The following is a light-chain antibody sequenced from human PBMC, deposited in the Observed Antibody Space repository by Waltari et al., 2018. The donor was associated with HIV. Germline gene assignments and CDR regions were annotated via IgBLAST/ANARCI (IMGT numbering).Light chain of an antibody. J-gene: IGLJ2*01. CDR1: SSNIGAGYE. CDR3: QSFDRSLSAWV. V-gene: IGLV1-40*01. Sequence: QSVLTQPPSVSGAPGQRVTIPCTGRSSNIGAGYEVHWDQQLPGTAPKLLIYGNNNRPSGVPDRFSGSKSDTSASLAITGLQAEDEADYYCQSFDRSLSAWVFGGGTKLTVL. CDR2: GNN.